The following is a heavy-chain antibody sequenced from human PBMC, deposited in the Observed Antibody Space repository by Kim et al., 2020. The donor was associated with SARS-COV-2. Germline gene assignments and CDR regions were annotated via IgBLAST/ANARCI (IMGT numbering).Heavy chain of an antibody. CDR1: GFTFSTYG. J-gene: IGHJ4*02. V-gene: IGHV3-33*01. D-gene: IGHD2-2*02. Sequence: GGSLRLSCAASGFTFSTYGMHWVRQAPGKGLEWVATMWYDGSNKYYPDSVKGRFTVSRDNSKNTLYLQVNKLRAEDTAVYYCARGYCGTATCYTGGTYFDYWGRGTLVTVSS. CDR3: ARGYCGTATCYTGGTYFDY. CDR2: MWYDGSNK.